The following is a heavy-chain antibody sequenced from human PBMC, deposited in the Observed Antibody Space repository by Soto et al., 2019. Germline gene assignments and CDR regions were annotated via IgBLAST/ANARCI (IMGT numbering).Heavy chain of an antibody. CDR2: IRGDGTDI. D-gene: IGHD2-21*01. CDR3: AKERDCGGVCFYFDF. V-gene: IGHV3-43*01. CDR1: GFDFNRFT. J-gene: IGHJ4*02. Sequence: EVQLVQSGGRVVPPGGSLRISCAASGFDFNRFTMHWVRQTPERGLEWVSYIRGDGTDIRYADSVRGRFTISGDNTKNSLYLQMYSLTTEDTALYYCAKERDCGGVCFYFDFWGQGALVTVSS.